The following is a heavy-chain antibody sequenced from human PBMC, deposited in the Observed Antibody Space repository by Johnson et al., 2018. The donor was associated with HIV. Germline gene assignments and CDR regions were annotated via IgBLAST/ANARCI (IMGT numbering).Heavy chain of an antibody. CDR1: GFTFSSYA. J-gene: IGHJ3*02. Sequence: QVQLVESGGGVVQPGRSLRLSCAASGFTFSSYAMHWVRQAPGKGLEWVAVISYDGSNKYYADSVKGRFTISSDNSKNTLYLQMNSLRAEDTAVYYCARGGIAAAGDAFDIWGQGTMVTVSS. V-gene: IGHV3-30-3*01. CDR3: ARGGIAAAGDAFDI. D-gene: IGHD6-13*01. CDR2: ISYDGSNK.